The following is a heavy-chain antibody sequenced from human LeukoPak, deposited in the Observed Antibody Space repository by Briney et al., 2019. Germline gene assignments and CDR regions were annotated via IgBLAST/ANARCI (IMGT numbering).Heavy chain of an antibody. CDR3: AKESDSTQGLDY. CDR1: GFTFDDYA. D-gene: IGHD6-13*01. Sequence: GGSLRLSCAASGFTFDDYAMHWVRQAPGKGLEWVSLISWDGGSTYYADSVKGRFTISRDNSKNSLYLQMNSLRAEDIALYYCAKESDSTQGLDYWGQGTLVTVSS. V-gene: IGHV3-43D*03. J-gene: IGHJ4*02. CDR2: ISWDGGST.